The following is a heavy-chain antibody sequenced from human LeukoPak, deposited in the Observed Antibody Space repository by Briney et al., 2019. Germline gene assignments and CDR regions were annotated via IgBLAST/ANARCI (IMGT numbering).Heavy chain of an antibody. D-gene: IGHD4-17*01. Sequence: GGSLRLSCAASGFTFSSYGMHWVRQAPGKGLEWVAVIWYDGSNKYYADSVKGRFTISRDNSKNTLYLQMNSLRAEDTAVHYCAYGDHLGPFDYWGQGTLVTVSS. CDR1: GFTFSSYG. CDR3: AYGDHLGPFDY. CDR2: IWYDGSNK. V-gene: IGHV3-33*01. J-gene: IGHJ4*02.